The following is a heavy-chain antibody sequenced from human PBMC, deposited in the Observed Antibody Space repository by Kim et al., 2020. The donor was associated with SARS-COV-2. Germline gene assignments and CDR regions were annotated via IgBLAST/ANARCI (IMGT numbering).Heavy chain of an antibody. Sequence: ASVKVSCKASGYTFTSYGISWVRQAPGQGLEWMGWISAYNGNTNYAQKLQGRVTMTTDTSTSTAYMELRSLRSDDTAVYYCARGGGELWFGELSYYFDYWGQGTLVTVSS. J-gene: IGHJ4*02. D-gene: IGHD3-10*01. CDR3: ARGGGELWFGELSYYFDY. CDR1: GYTFTSYG. V-gene: IGHV1-18*04. CDR2: ISAYNGNT.